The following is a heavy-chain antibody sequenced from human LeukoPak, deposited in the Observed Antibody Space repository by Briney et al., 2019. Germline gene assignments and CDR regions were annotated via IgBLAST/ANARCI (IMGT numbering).Heavy chain of an antibody. J-gene: IGHJ4*02. Sequence: SVKVSCKASRGTFSTYAISWVRQAPGQGLEWMGGFIPIFGTANYAQKFQGRVTITMDESTSTAYMELSSLRSEDTAMYYCGRADRYCSSTNCYYYFDYWGQGTLVTVSS. CDR2: FIPIFGTA. CDR1: RGTFSTYA. D-gene: IGHD2-2*01. V-gene: IGHV1-69*05. CDR3: GRADRYCSSTNCYYYFDY.